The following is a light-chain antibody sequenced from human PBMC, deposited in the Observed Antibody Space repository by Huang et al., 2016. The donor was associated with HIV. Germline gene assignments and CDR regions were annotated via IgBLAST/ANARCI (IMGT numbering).Light chain of an antibody. CDR1: QDIGRL. CDR2: EAA. V-gene: IGKV1-39*01. Sequence: DIQMTQSPSSLSASIGDRVIITCRASQDIGRLLNWYQQKPGKDPQLLIYEAAVLQTGVPARFSGSGSGTHFTLTIRSLLPEDFATYYCQQSYSPSPFTFGLGTKLDI. J-gene: IGKJ2*01. CDR3: QQSYSPSPFT.